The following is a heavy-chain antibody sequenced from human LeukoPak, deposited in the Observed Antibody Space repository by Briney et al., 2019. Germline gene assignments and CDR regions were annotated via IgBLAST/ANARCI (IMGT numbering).Heavy chain of an antibody. V-gene: IGHV4-59*01. CDR1: GGSFSGYY. CDR2: IYYSGST. Sequence: SEILSLTCAVYGGSFSGYYWSWIRQPPGKGLGWIGYIYYSGSTNYNPSLKSRVTISVDTSKNQFSLKLSSVTAADTAVYYCARDSEIISQGYYGMDVWGRGTTVTVSS. D-gene: IGHD3-10*01. J-gene: IGHJ6*02. CDR3: ARDSEIISQGYYGMDV.